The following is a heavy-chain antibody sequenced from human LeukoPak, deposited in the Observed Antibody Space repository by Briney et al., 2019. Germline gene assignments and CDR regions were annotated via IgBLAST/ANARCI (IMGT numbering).Heavy chain of an antibody. D-gene: IGHD3-9*01. CDR1: GYTFTTYY. Sequence: ASVKVSCKASGYTFTTYYVHWVRPAAGQGLEWMGIINPSGGSTTYAQKFRGRLTMIRDMSTSTVYMELSSLRSEDTAVYYCARGSRPVYNLLTGKRYFDYWGQGTLLTVSS. J-gene: IGHJ4*02. CDR3: ARGSRPVYNLLTGKRYFDY. CDR2: INPSGGST. V-gene: IGHV1-46*01.